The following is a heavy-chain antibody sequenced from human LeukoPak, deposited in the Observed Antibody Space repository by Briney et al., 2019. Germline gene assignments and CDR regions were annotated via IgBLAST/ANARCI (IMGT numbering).Heavy chain of an antibody. Sequence: SETLPLTRAVYGGSFSGYYWNWIRQPPGKGLEWIGEINHSGSTNYNPSLKSRVTISVDTSKNQFSLKLSSVTAADTAVYYCARGPPPIATAGFYAMDVWGKGTTVTVSS. CDR3: ARGPPPIATAGFYAMDV. D-gene: IGHD6-13*01. CDR2: INHSGST. CDR1: GGSFSGYY. J-gene: IGHJ6*04. V-gene: IGHV4-34*01.